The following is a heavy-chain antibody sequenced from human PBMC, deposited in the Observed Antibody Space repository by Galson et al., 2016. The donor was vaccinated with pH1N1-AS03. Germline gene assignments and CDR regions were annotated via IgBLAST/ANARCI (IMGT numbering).Heavy chain of an antibody. D-gene: IGHD2/OR15-2a*01. CDR2: IYWDDDK. V-gene: IGHV2-5*02. Sequence: PALVTPTQTLTLTCAFSGFSLATSGVGVGWIRQPPGKALEWLALIYWDDDKLYNPSLKSRLTVTKDTSKNLVVLTLTDMDPVDTATYSCTRSRYYNTNLYYFDYWGQGTLVTVSS. CDR1: GFSLATSGVG. CDR3: TRSRYYNTNLYYFDY. J-gene: IGHJ4*02.